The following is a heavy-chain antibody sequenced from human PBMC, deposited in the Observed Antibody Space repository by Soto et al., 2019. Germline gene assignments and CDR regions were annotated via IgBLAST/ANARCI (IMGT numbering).Heavy chain of an antibody. CDR2: ISYDGSNK. Sequence: PGGSLRLSCAASGFTFSSYAMHWVRQAPGKGLEWVAVISYDGSNKYYADSVKGRFTISRDNSKNTLYLQMNSLRAEDTAVYYCASLRFLEWRPNRSKGQPDDYYYYGMDVWGQGTTVTAP. J-gene: IGHJ6*02. CDR1: GFTFSSYA. V-gene: IGHV3-30-3*01. D-gene: IGHD3-3*01. CDR3: ASLRFLEWRPNRSKGQPDDYYYYGMDV.